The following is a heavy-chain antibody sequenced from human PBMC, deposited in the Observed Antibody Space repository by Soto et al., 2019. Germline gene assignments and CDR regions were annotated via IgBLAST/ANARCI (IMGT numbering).Heavy chain of an antibody. Sequence: QITLKESGPTLVKPTQTLTLTCTFSGFSLSTSGVGVGWIRQSPGKALEWLAVIYWDDDKRYSPSLKSRLSIPQDTPQNQVVLTKTNMDPVETATNFCAPKGPEGRPPDHWGQGTLVNLSS. CDR2: IYWDDDK. CDR1: GFSLSTSGVG. CDR3: APKGPEGRPPDH. J-gene: IGHJ4*02. V-gene: IGHV2-5*02.